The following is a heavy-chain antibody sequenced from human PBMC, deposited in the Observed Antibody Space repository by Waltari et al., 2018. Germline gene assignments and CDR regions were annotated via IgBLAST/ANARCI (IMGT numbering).Heavy chain of an antibody. D-gene: IGHD3-10*01. CDR3: ARQRGVRGGYGMDV. J-gene: IGHJ6*02. Sequence: QLQLQGSGPGLVKPSETLSLTCTVSGGSISSSSYYWGWIRQPPGMGLEWIVSIYYRGSTYHNPSLKSRVTISVDTSKNQFSLKLSSVTAADTAVYYCARQRGVRGGYGMDVWGQGTTVTVSS. V-gene: IGHV4-39*01. CDR2: IYYRGST. CDR1: GGSISSSSYY.